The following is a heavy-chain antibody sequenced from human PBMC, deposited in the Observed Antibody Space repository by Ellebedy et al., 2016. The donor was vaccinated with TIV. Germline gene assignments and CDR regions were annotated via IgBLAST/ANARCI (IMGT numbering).Heavy chain of an antibody. CDR3: ARDLGKWELLHWFDP. J-gene: IGHJ5*02. V-gene: IGHV1-18*01. Sequence: ASVKVSCXASGYTFTSYGISWVRQAPGQGLEWMGRISAYNGNTNYAQKLQGRVTMTTDTSTSTAYMELRSLRSDDTAVYYCARDLGKWELLHWFDPWGQGTLVTVSS. D-gene: IGHD1-26*01. CDR1: GYTFTSYG. CDR2: ISAYNGNT.